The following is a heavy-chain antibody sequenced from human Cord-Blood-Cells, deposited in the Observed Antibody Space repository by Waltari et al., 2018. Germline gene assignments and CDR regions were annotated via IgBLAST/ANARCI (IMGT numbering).Heavy chain of an antibody. CDR1: GFTFSSYE. J-gene: IGHJ4*02. D-gene: IGHD5-12*01. CDR2: ISSSGSTI. CDR3: ARARSGYDYYFDY. Sequence: EVQLVESGGGLVQPGGSLRLSCAASGFTFSSYEMNWVRQAPGKGLEWVSYISSSGSTIYYADSVKGRFTISRDNAKNSLYLQMNSLRAEDTAVYYCARARSGYDYYFDYWGQGTLVTVSS. V-gene: IGHV3-48*03.